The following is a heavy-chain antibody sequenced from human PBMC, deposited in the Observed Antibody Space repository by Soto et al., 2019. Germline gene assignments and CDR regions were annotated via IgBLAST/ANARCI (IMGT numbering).Heavy chain of an antibody. J-gene: IGHJ4*02. V-gene: IGHV4-39*01. D-gene: IGHD3-22*01. CDR2: IYYSGST. Sequence: QLQLQESGPGLVKPSETLSLTCTVSGGSISSSSYYWGWIRQPPGQGLAWIGSIYYSGSTYYNPSLKSRATISVDTSKNQFSLKLSSVTAADTAVYYCARQYYYDRSGYPGSDYGGQGTLVTGSS. CDR1: GGSISSSSYY. CDR3: ARQYYYDRSGYPGSDY.